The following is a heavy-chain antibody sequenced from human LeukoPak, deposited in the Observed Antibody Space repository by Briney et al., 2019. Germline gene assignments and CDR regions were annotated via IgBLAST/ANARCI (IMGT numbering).Heavy chain of an antibody. J-gene: IGHJ4*02. D-gene: IGHD4-23*01. CDR3: ARDTYRLRWSQEYYFDY. V-gene: IGHV3-9*01. CDR2: ISWNSGSI. Sequence: QSGGSLRLSCAASGFTFDDYAMPWVRQAPGKGLEWVSGISWNSGSIGYADSVKGRFTISRDNAKNSLYLQMNSLRAEDTAVYYCARDTYRLRWSQEYYFDYWGQGTLVTVSS. CDR1: GFTFDDYA.